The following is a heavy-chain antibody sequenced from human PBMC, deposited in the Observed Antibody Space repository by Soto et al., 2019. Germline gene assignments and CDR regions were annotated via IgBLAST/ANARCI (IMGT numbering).Heavy chain of an antibody. J-gene: IGHJ6*02. Sequence: SVKVSCKASGGTFSSYAISWVRQAPGQGLEWMGGIIPIFGTANYAQKFQGRVTITADKSTSTAYMELSSLRSEDTAVYYCARAEDYDILTGYARSLDVWGQGTTVTVFS. CDR2: IIPIFGTA. CDR3: ARAEDYDILTGYARSLDV. V-gene: IGHV1-69*06. D-gene: IGHD3-9*01. CDR1: GGTFSSYA.